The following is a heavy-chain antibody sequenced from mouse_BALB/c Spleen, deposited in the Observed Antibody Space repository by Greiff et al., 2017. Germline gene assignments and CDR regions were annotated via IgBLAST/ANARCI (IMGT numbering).Heavy chain of an antibody. J-gene: IGHJ3*01. CDR3: ARVYHSGFAY. CDR1: GFTFSDYY. V-gene: IGHV5-4*02. D-gene: IGHD2-1*01. Sequence: EVQLVESGGGLVKPGGSLKLSCAASGFTFSDYYMYWVRQTPEKRLEWVATISDGGSYTYYPDSVKGRFTISRDNAKNNLYLQMSSLKSEDTAMYYCARVYHSGFAYWGQGTLVTVSA. CDR2: ISDGGSYT.